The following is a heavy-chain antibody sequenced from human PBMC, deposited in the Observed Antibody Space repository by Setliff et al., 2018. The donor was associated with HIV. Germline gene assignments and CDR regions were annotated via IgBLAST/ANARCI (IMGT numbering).Heavy chain of an antibody. CDR2: INPSGGST. CDR1: GYTFTRYF. CDR3: ARGGSYWGDAFDI. V-gene: IGHV1-46*01. Sequence: ASVKVSCKASGYTFTRYFMHCVRQAPGQGLEWLGMINPSGGSTWYAQKFQGRVTMTGDTSTNTLYMELSSLRSDDTAVYYCARGGSYWGDAFDIWGQGTMVTVSS. D-gene: IGHD1-26*01. J-gene: IGHJ3*02.